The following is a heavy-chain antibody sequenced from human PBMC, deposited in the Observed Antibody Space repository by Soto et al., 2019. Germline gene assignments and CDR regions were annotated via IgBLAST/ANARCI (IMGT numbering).Heavy chain of an antibody. CDR1: GYTFTSSG. D-gene: IGHD3-10*01. J-gene: IGHJ6*02. V-gene: IGHV1-18*01. Sequence: QVQLVQSGGEVKKPGASVKVSCKASGYTFTSSGFSWVRQAPGQGLEWMGWISGYNGNTKYEQKFQDRVSMTTDTSTSTAYMEFRSLRSDDTAVYYCARAGEVPYYYYGMDVWGQGTTVIVSS. CDR2: ISGYNGNT. CDR3: ARAGEVPYYYYGMDV.